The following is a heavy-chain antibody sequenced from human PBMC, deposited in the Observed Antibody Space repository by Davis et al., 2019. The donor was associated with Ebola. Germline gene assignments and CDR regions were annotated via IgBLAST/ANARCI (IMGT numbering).Heavy chain of an antibody. CDR2: IYYSGST. D-gene: IGHD2-21*02. Sequence: PSETLSLTCTVSGGSVSSGSYYWSWIRQPPGKGLEWIGYIYYSGSTNYNPSLKSRVTISVDTSKNQFSLKLSSVTAADTAVYYCARDGSYCGGDCYYYYYGMDVWGQGTTVTVSS. V-gene: IGHV4-61*01. CDR3: ARDGSYCGGDCYYYYYGMDV. J-gene: IGHJ6*02. CDR1: GGSVSSGSYY.